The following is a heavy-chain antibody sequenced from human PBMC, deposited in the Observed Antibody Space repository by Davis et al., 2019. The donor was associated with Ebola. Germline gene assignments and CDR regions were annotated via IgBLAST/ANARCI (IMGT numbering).Heavy chain of an antibody. D-gene: IGHD6-13*01. J-gene: IGHJ4*02. CDR3: AKDSHSSSWCFDY. CDR2: ISSSSSYI. Sequence: GGSLRLSCAASGFTFSSYSMNWVRQAPGKGLEWVSSISSSSSYIYYADSMKGRFTISRDNAKNSLYLQMNSLRAEDTALYYCAKDSHSSSWCFDYWGQGTLVTVSS. CDR1: GFTFSSYS. V-gene: IGHV3-21*04.